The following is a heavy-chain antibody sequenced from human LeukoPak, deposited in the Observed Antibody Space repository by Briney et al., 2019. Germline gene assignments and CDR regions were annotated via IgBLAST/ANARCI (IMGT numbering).Heavy chain of an antibody. J-gene: IGHJ4*02. Sequence: GGSLRLSCAASGFTFSSYAMHWVRQAPGKGLEWVAVISYDGSNKYYADSVKGRFTISRDNSKNTLYLQMNSLRAEDTAVYYCARDLDTGSLMAPFDYWGQGTLVTVSS. CDR2: ISYDGSNK. D-gene: IGHD5-18*01. CDR1: GFTFSSYA. CDR3: ARDLDTGSLMAPFDY. V-gene: IGHV3-30-3*01.